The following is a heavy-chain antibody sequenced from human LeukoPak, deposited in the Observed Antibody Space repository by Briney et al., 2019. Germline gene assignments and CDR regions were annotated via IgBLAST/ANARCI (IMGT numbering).Heavy chain of an antibody. Sequence: PSETLSLTCTVSGGSISSYYWSWIRQPPGKGLEWIGYIYYSGSTNYNPSLKSRVTISVDTSKNQFSLKLSSVTAADTAVYYCAREGVVITRGYYGMDVWGQGTTVTVSS. J-gene: IGHJ6*02. CDR2: IYYSGST. V-gene: IGHV4-59*01. D-gene: IGHD3-3*01. CDR3: AREGVVITRGYYGMDV. CDR1: GGSISSYY.